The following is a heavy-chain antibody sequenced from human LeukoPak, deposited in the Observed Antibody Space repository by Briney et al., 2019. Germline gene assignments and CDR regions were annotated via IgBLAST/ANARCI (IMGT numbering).Heavy chain of an antibody. CDR1: GGSITSGDYY. J-gene: IGHJ4*02. CDR3: ARDGGYNYGPFDC. V-gene: IGHV4-31*03. D-gene: IGHD5-18*01. Sequence: SQTLSLTCTVSGGSITSGDYYWSWIRQHPGKGLERIGSISHTGITYYNPSLKSRLTISGDTSKNQFSLKLSSATAADTAVYYCARDGGYNYGPFDCWGQGTLVTVSS. CDR2: ISHTGIT.